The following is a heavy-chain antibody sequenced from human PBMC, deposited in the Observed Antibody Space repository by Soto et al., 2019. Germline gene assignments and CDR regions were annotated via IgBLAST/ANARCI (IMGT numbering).Heavy chain of an antibody. V-gene: IGHV4-39*01. CDR2: VYYSGST. Sequence: SQTLSLTCTVSGGSISSSGYYWGWIRQPPGKGLEWIGGVYYSGSTYYNPSLKSRVTISVDTSKNQFSLKLSSVTAADTALYFCAKLYTTRPGDRLEPYCGDGTLVTXSS. D-gene: IGHD1-1*01. CDR3: AKLYTTRPGDRLEPY. J-gene: IGHJ4*01. CDR1: GGSISSSGYY.